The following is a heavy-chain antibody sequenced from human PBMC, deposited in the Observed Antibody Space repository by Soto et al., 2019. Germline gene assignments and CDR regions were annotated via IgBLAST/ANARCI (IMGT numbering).Heavy chain of an antibody. Sequence: QVELVESGGGVVQPGRSLRLSCAASGFTFSSYDMHWVRQAPGKGLEWVALISLDGSKKSYATSAKGRTTISRDNSKNTVSLQMDGLTTEDTAVYYCAKDRGAIGALDFWGQGTMVTVSS. CDR2: ISLDGSKK. D-gene: IGHD2-21*01. V-gene: IGHV3-33*06. CDR1: GFTFSSYD. CDR3: AKDRGAIGALDF. J-gene: IGHJ3*01.